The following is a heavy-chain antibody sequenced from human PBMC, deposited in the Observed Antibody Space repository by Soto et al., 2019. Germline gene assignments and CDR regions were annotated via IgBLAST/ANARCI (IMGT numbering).Heavy chain of an antibody. CDR2: ISSSSIST. V-gene: IGHV3-11*06. J-gene: IGHJ6*02. Sequence: GGSLRLSCAASGFTFSDYFMSWIRQAPGKGPEWISHISSSSISTNYADSVKGRFTISRDNAKNSLYLEMTSLTAEDTAIYYCAKNGDYSYYYAMDVWGQGTTVTVSS. D-gene: IGHD4-17*01. CDR3: AKNGDYSYYYAMDV. CDR1: GFTFSDYF.